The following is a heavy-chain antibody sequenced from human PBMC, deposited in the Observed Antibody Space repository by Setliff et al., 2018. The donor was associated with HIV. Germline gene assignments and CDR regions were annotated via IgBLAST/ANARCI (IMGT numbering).Heavy chain of an antibody. CDR3: ARCRWSHLADY. CDR2: ITSTGSTR. V-gene: IGHV3-11*01. D-gene: IGHD2-15*01. J-gene: IGHJ4*02. Sequence: GGSLRPSCAASGFTFSDYYMTWIRQAPGKGLEWISYITSTGSTRKYADSVKGRFTISRDNAKRSLYLQMNSLAAEDTAVYYCARCRWSHLADYWGQGTLVTVSS. CDR1: GFTFSDYY.